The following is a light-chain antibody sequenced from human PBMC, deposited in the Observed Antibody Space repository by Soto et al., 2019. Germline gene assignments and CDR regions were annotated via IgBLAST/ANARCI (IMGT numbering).Light chain of an antibody. Sequence: QSALTQPASLSGSPGQSITISCTGTSSDIGNYDYVAWYQQHPGKAPKLMMYHVTYRPSGVSNRYSGSKSGNSASLTISGLQADDEADYYCCSLTTSHTYVFGSGTQLTVL. CDR3: CSLTTSHTYV. V-gene: IGLV2-14*03. J-gene: IGLJ7*01. CDR2: HVT. CDR1: SSDIGNYDY.